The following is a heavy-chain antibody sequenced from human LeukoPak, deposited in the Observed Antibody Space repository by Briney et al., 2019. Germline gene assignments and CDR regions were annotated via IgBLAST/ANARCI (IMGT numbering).Heavy chain of an antibody. CDR3: AGWDYYDSSGYYFS. V-gene: IGHV4-39*01. J-gene: IGHJ4*02. CDR1: GGSISSSSYY. CDR2: IYYSGST. D-gene: IGHD3-22*01. Sequence: SETLSLTCTVSGGSISSSSYYWGWIRQPPGKGLEWIGSIYYSGSTYYNPSLKSRVTISVDTSKNQFSLKLSSVTAADTAVYYCAGWDYYDSSGYYFSGGQGTLVTVSS.